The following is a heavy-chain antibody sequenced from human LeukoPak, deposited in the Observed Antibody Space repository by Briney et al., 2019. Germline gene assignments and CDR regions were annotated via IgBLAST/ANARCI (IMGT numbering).Heavy chain of an antibody. CDR3: ARNKGVYGSGSYDI. Sequence: PGGSLRLSCAASGFTVGGHYWSWVRQAPGKGLEWVSQINSGGTTYYADSVKGRFTISRDNSKNTLYLQMNSLRAEDTAVYHCARNKGVYGSGSYDIWGPGTLVTVSS. V-gene: IGHV3-53*01. CDR1: GFTVGGHY. J-gene: IGHJ4*02. CDR2: INSGGTT. D-gene: IGHD3-10*01.